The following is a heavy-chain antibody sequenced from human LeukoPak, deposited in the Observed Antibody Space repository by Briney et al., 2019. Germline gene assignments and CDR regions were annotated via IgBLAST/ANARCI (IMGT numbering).Heavy chain of an antibody. CDR1: RFTFSSYS. V-gene: IGHV3-21*01. Sequence: PGGSLRLSCAASRFTFSSYSMNWVRQAPGKGLEWVSSISSSSSYIYYADSVKGRFTISRDNAKNSLYLQMNSLRAEDTAVYYCASSTSWLGWWYFDYWGQGTLVTVSS. J-gene: IGHJ4*02. CDR2: ISSSSSYI. D-gene: IGHD2-2*01. CDR3: ASSTSWLGWWYFDY.